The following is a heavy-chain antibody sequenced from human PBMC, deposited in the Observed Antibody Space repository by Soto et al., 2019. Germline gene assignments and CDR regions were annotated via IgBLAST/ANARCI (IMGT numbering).Heavy chain of an antibody. CDR3: AKYDFWIPGNFDP. D-gene: IGHD3-3*01. CDR1: GFTFSFSDNW. CDR2: IKKDGSQK. J-gene: IGHJ5*02. Sequence: GGSLRLSCAASGFTFSFSDNWMSWVRQAPGKGLEWVANIKKDGSQKSYVDSVKGRFTISRDNAKNSLYLQMNSLRGEDTAVYYCAKYDFWIPGNFDPRGQGTLVTVSS. V-gene: IGHV3-7*01.